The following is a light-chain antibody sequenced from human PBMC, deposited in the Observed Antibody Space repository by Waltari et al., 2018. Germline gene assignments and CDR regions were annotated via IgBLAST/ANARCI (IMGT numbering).Light chain of an antibody. J-gene: IGLJ2*01. CDR1: RPTTRSTT. CDR2: SNN. V-gene: IGLV1-44*01. CDR3: AAWDDSLNGVV. Sequence: QSVLTPPPPASGTPGQTVTTSCSGSRPTTRSTTVNWYQQLPGTAPKLLIYSNNQRPSGVPDRFSGSKSGTSASLAISGLQSEDEADYYCAAWDDSLNGVVFGGGTKLTVL.